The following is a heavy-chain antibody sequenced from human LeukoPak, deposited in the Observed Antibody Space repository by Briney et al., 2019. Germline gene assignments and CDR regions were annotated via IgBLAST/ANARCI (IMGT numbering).Heavy chain of an antibody. J-gene: IGHJ6*03. CDR3: ARDYYYGSGSYYNDGYYYYYMDV. Sequence: PGGSLRLSCAASGFTVSSNYMSWVRQAPGKGLEWGSVIYSGGSTYYADSVKGRFTISRDNSKNTLYLQMNSLRAEDTAVYYCARDYYYGSGSYYNDGYYYYYMDVWGKGTTVTISS. CDR1: GFTVSSNY. V-gene: IGHV3-53*01. CDR2: IYSGGST. D-gene: IGHD3-10*01.